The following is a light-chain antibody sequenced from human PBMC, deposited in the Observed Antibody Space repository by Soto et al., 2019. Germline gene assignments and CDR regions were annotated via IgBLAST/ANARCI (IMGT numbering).Light chain of an antibody. Sequence: DIQMTQSPSTMSASVEDRVSITCRASQNIRGWLAWYQQKPGKAPKLLIYDGSSLQSGVPSRFSGRESGAEFTLTISGLQPDDFATYYCQQYKDYPFTFGPGTKV. CDR1: QNIRGW. V-gene: IGKV1-5*01. CDR3: QQYKDYPFT. CDR2: DGS. J-gene: IGKJ3*01.